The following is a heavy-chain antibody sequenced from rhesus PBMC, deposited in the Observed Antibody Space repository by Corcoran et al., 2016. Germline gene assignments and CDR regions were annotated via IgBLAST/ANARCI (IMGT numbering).Heavy chain of an antibody. Sequence: QVQLQESGPGLVKPSETLSLTCAVSGGSISSSNWWSWIRQPPGKGLEWIGYISGSSGSTYYNPPLKSRVTISTDTSKNQFSRKLSAVTAADTAVYYCARDAPHYEDDYGYYYTTGLDSWGQGVVVTVSS. CDR2: ISGSSGST. J-gene: IGHJ6*01. V-gene: IGHV4-65*01. CDR3: ARDAPHYEDDYGYYYTTGLDS. CDR1: GGSISSSNW. D-gene: IGHD3-9*01.